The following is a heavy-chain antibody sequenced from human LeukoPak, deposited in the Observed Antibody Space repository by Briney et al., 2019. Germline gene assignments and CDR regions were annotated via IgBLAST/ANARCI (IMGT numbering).Heavy chain of an antibody. D-gene: IGHD5-24*01. V-gene: IGHV7-4-1*02. Sequence: GASVKVSCKASGYTFIRYAINWLRQVPGRGLEWMGWINMYTANPAYAQGFTERFVFSLDTSVSTAYLEISNLKAEDTAVYYCARHDNDGDFDYWGQGTLVTVSS. CDR2: INMYTANP. CDR3: ARHDNDGDFDY. J-gene: IGHJ4*02. CDR1: GYTFIRYA.